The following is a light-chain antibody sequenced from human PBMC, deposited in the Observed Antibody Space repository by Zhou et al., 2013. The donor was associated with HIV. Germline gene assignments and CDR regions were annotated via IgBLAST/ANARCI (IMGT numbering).Light chain of an antibody. CDR2: GAS. Sequence: EIVMTQSPGTLSLSPGERATLSCRASQSVSSNYLAWYQQKPGQAPRLLIYGASSRATGIPDRFSGSGSGTDFTLTISRLEPEDFAVYYCQQYNNWPPVTFGQGTKVEIK. J-gene: IGKJ1*01. V-gene: IGKV3-20*01. CDR3: QQYNNWPPVT. CDR1: QSVSSNY.